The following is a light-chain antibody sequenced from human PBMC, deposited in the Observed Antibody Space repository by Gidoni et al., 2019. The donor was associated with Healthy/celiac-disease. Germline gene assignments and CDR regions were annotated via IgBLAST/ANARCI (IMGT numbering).Light chain of an antibody. V-gene: IGKV2-28*01. CDR2: WGS. CDR3: MQALQTPRT. Sequence: VMFPPPPSLPVTPGEPASISCRSSQSLLHSNGYNYLDWYLQKPGQSPQLLIYWGSDRASGVPDRLSGSGSGRDFTLKISRVEAEDVGVYYCMQALQTPRTFGQGTKLEIK. J-gene: IGKJ2*01. CDR1: QSLLHSNGYNY.